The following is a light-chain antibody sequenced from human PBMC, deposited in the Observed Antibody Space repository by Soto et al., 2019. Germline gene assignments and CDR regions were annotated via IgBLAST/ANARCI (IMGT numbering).Light chain of an antibody. CDR3: QQYTNWPPLT. J-gene: IGKJ5*01. CDR2: SAS. Sequence: EIVMTQSPATLSVSPGVRATLSCRASQSVGSSVAWYRQKPGQAPRLLIYSASTRATGIPGRFSGSGSGTEFTLTISSLQSEDFGVYYCQQYTNWPPLTFGQGTRLEIK. V-gene: IGKV3-15*01. CDR1: QSVGSS.